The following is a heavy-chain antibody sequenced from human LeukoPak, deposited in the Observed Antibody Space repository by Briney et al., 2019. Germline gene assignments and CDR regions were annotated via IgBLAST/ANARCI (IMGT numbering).Heavy chain of an antibody. CDR3: ARRSGIAVAGAFDY. V-gene: IGHV3-23*01. Sequence: PGGSLRLSCAASGFTFSNYAMSWVRQAPGKGLEWVSAINDSGGSTYYADSVKGRFTISRDNSKSTLYLQMNSLRAEDTAVYYCARRSGIAVAGAFDYWGQGTLVTVSS. D-gene: IGHD6-19*01. CDR2: INDSGGST. CDR1: GFTFSNYA. J-gene: IGHJ4*02.